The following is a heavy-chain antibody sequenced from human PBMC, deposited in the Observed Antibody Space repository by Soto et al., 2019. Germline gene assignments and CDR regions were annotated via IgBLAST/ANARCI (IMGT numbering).Heavy chain of an antibody. V-gene: IGHV3-66*01. Sequence: SGFTVSSNYMSWVRQAPGKGLEWVSVIYSGGSTNYADSVKGRFTISRDNSKNTLYLQMNSLRAEDTAVYYCASDPPREGPSAYYMDVWGKGTTVTVSS. CDR1: GFTVSSNY. CDR3: ASDPPREGPSAYYMDV. CDR2: IYSGGST. J-gene: IGHJ6*03.